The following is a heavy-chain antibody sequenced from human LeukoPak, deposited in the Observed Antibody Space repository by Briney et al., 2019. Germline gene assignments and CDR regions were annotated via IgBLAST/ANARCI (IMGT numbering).Heavy chain of an antibody. Sequence: SVKVSCKASGGTFSSYAISWVRQAPGQGLEWMGRIIPIFGTANYAQKFQGRVTITTDESTSTAYLELSSLRSEDTAVYYCGRELGRQWLVDWGQGTLVAVSS. CDR2: IIPIFGTA. CDR3: GRELGRQWLVD. V-gene: IGHV1-69*05. J-gene: IGHJ4*02. D-gene: IGHD6-19*01. CDR1: GGTFSSYA.